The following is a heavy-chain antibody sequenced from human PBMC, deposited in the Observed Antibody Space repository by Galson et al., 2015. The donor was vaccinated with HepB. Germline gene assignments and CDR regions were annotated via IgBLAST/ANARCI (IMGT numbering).Heavy chain of an antibody. CDR1: GFTFSSYA. V-gene: IGHV3-21*01. Sequence: SLRLSCAASGFTFSSYAMSWVRQAPGKGLEWVSSISSSSSYIYYADSVKGRFTISRDNAKNSLYLQMNSLRAEDTAVYYCARDQPLSDYVWGSYRYIGWFDPWGQGTLVTVSS. J-gene: IGHJ5*02. D-gene: IGHD3-16*02. CDR2: ISSSSSYI. CDR3: ARDQPLSDYVWGSYRYIGWFDP.